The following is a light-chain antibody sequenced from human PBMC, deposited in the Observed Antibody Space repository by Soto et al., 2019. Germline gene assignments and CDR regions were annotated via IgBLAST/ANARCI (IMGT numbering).Light chain of an antibody. CDR2: SNN. CDR1: SSNIKTNG. CDR3: ATWDDSLNGLI. Sequence: QSVLTQPPSASGTPGQRVTISCSGGSSNIKTNGVSWYQQVPGAAPKLLIYSNNQRPSGAPDRFTGSKSGTSASLAIAGLQSEDEATYHCATWDDSLNGLIFGGGTQRPS. J-gene: IGLJ2*01. V-gene: IGLV1-44*01.